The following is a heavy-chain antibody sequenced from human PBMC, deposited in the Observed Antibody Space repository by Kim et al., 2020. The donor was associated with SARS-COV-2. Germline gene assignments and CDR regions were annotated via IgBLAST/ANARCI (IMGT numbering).Heavy chain of an antibody. V-gene: IGHV2-5*01. J-gene: IGHJ4*02. CDR3: AHANYYDSSGIDY. D-gene: IGHD3-22*01. Sequence: YSPSLKSRLTITKDTSKNQVVLTTTNMDPVDTATYYCAHANYYDSSGIDYWGQGTLVTVSS.